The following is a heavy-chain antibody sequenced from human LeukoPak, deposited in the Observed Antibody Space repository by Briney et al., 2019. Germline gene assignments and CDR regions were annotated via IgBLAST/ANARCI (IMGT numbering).Heavy chain of an antibody. D-gene: IGHD3-16*02. CDR3: ARQDYVWGSYRYRYYFDY. V-gene: IGHV4-4*07. CDR2: IYTSGST. J-gene: IGHJ4*02. Sequence: SETLSLTCTVSGGSISSYYWSWIRQPAGKGLEWIGRIYTSGSTNYNPSLKSRVTMSVDTSKNQFSLKLSSVTAADTAVYYCARQDYVWGSYRYRYYFDYWGQGTLVTVSS. CDR1: GGSISSYY.